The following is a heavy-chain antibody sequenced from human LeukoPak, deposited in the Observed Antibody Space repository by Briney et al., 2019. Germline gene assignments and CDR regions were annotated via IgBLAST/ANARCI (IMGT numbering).Heavy chain of an antibody. V-gene: IGHV1-18*01. CDR1: GGTFSSYA. CDR3: ARGWDSSGYYPFYFDY. Sequence: ASVKVSCKASGGTFSSYAISWVRQAPGQGLEWMGWISAYNGNTNYAQKLQGRVTMTTDTSTSAAYMELRSLRSDDTAVYYCARGWDSSGYYPFYFDYWGQGTLVTVSS. D-gene: IGHD3-22*01. CDR2: ISAYNGNT. J-gene: IGHJ4*02.